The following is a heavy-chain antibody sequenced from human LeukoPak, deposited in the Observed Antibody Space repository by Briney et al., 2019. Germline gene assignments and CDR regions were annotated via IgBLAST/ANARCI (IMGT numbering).Heavy chain of an antibody. CDR3: ARDSRDVTGAVAVAGINPLDY. J-gene: IGHJ4*02. CDR1: GFTFSSYG. V-gene: IGHV3-30*03. D-gene: IGHD6-19*01. Sequence: GGSLRLSCAASGFTFSSYGMHWVRQAPGKGLEWVAVISYDGSNKYYADSVKGRFTISRDNSKNTLYLQMNSLRAEDTAVYYCARDSRDVTGAVAVAGINPLDYWGQGTLVTVSS. CDR2: ISYDGSNK.